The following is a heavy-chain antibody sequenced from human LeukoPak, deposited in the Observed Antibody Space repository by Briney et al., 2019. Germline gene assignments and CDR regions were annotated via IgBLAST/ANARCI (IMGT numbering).Heavy chain of an antibody. V-gene: IGHV4-59*01. J-gene: IGHJ5*02. CDR2: IYYSGST. D-gene: IGHD6-13*01. CDR1: GGSISSYY. CDR3: ARERGSPGWFDP. Sequence: SETLSLTCTVSGGSISSYYWSWIRQPPGKGLEWIGYIYYSGSTNYNPSLKSRVTISVDTSKNQFSLKLSSVTAADTAVYYCARERGSPGWFDPWGQGTLVTVSS.